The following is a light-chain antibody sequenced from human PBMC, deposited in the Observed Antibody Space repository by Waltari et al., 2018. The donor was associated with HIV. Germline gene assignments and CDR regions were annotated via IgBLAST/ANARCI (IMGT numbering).Light chain of an antibody. CDR1: SASVSSSQY. Sequence: QTVVTQEPSLSVSPKGTVTLTCGLSSASVSSSQYPSWYQQTPGQAPRPLIYSTNRRSSGVPDRFSGSILGNKAALTITGAQADDECDYHCVLYMGSGVWVFGGGTRVTVL. CDR2: STN. V-gene: IGLV8-61*01. CDR3: VLYMGSGVWV. J-gene: IGLJ3*02.